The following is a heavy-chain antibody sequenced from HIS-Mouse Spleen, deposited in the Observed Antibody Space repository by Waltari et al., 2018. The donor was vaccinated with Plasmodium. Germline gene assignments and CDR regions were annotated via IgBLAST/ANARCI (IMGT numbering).Heavy chain of an antibody. CDR3: ARDPKQLGSAFDI. CDR1: GYTFTGYF. J-gene: IGHJ3*02. Sequence: QVQLVQSGAEVKKPGASVKVSCKASGYTFTGYFMHWVRQAPGQGLEWMGWINPTGGGTNDAQRVQGRVTMTRDTSISTAYMELSRLRSDDTAVYYCARDPKQLGSAFDIWGQGTMVTVSS. CDR2: INPTGGGT. D-gene: IGHD7-27*01. V-gene: IGHV1-2*02.